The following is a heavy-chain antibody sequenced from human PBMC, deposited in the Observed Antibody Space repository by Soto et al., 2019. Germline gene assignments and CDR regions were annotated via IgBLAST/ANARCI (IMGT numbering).Heavy chain of an antibody. CDR2: ISPYNGHT. Sequence: QVQLVQSGTEMRRPGASVKVSCNASGYSFATSGINWLRQAPGQGLEWMGWISPYNGHTRYTQNFQGRVTLTTDTSTSTVPMELTRLTSGDTAVYYCARESDYGDYVSDYWGQGTLVIVSS. D-gene: IGHD4-17*01. CDR3: ARESDYGDYVSDY. CDR1: GYSFATSG. V-gene: IGHV1-18*01. J-gene: IGHJ4*02.